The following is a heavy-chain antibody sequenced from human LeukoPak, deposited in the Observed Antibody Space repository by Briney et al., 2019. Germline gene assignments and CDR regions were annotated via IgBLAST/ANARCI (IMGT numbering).Heavy chain of an antibody. CDR3: ARDLSPGYSSSWYRFDP. Sequence: ASVKVSCKASGYTFTSYGISWVRQAPGQGLEWMGWINPNSGGTNYAQKFQGRVTMTRDTSISTAYMELSRLRSDDTAVYYCARDLSPGYSSSWYRFDPWGQGTLVTVSS. J-gene: IGHJ5*02. CDR1: GYTFTSYG. CDR2: INPNSGGT. V-gene: IGHV1-2*02. D-gene: IGHD6-13*01.